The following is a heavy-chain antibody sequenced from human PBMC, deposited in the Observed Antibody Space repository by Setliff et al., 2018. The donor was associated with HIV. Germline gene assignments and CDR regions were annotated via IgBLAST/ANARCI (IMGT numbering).Heavy chain of an antibody. D-gene: IGHD3-16*01. V-gene: IGHV3-48*03. J-gene: IGHJ4*02. CDR3: ARDEPTGGIDY. CDR2: IISGDSTI. Sequence: GGSLRLSCVASGFIFSSYEMNWVRQAPGKGLEWVSSIISGDSTIYYADSVKGRFTISRDNAKNSLYLQMNSLRAEDTAVYYCARDEPTGGIDYWGQGTLVTVSS. CDR1: GFIFSSYE.